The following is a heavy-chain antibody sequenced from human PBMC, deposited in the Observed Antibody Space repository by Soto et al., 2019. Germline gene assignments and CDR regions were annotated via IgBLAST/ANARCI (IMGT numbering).Heavy chain of an antibody. CDR2: INPNTGGT. J-gene: IGHJ6*01. D-gene: IGHD6-13*01. CDR3: ARAGIEAPCSGEYAMDV. CDR1: GYSFTGSY. Sequence: ASVKVSCKASGYSFTGSYIHWVRQAPGQGLEWMGWINPNTGGTNYGQKFQGRVTMTSDTSISTAYMELGRLTSDDTAVYYCARAGIEAPCSGEYAMDVLGQGTRVTVS. V-gene: IGHV1-2*02.